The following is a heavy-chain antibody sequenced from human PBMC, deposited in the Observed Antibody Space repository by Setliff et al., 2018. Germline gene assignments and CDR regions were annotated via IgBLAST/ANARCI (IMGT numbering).Heavy chain of an antibody. CDR3: ASTEYSSSSSYYYYYMDV. Sequence: WGSLRLSCALTGCNVRSSYMNWVRQAQGKGLEWVSGISGSGGATYYAASVKGRFSLSRDNSKNTLYLQMNSLRAEDTAVYYCASTEYSSSSSYYYYYMDVWGKVTTVTVSS. CDR1: GCNVRSSY. CDR2: ISGSGGAT. V-gene: IGHV3-23*01. D-gene: IGHD6-6*01. J-gene: IGHJ6*03.